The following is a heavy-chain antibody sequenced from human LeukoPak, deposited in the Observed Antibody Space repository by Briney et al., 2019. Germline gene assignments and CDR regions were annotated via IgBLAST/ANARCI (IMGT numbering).Heavy chain of an antibody. CDR3: SQDLYGMDV. CDR1: GGTFSSYA. J-gene: IGHJ6*04. Sequence: GASVKVSCKASGGTFSSYAISWVRQAPGQGLEWMGGIISDFNITHYPQKFQGRVTITADDSTSTAYMELSSLRFEDTAVYYCSQDLYGMDVWGKGTTVTVSS. CDR2: IISDFNIT. V-gene: IGHV1-69*13.